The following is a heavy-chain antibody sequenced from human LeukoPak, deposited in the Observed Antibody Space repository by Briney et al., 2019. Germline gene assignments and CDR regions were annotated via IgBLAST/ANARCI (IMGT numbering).Heavy chain of an antibody. CDR3: AVDMAQQWFYY. V-gene: IGHV4-38-2*02. D-gene: IGHD3-9*01. CDR1: RYSISSGYY. CDR2: IHHSGST. J-gene: IGHJ4*02. Sequence: PSETLSLTCSVSRYSISSGYYWGWIRQPPGKGLEWIGTIHHSGSTYYNPSLKSRVTISVDTSKNQFYLKLSSVTAADTAVYYCAVDMAQQWFYYWGQGTLVTVSS.